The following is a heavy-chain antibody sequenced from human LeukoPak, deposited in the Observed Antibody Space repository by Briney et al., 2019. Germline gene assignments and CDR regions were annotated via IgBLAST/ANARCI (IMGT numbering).Heavy chain of an antibody. CDR3: ARSRLVRGVSRSLNRFDP. CDR2: INHSGST. V-gene: IGHV4-34*01. J-gene: IGHJ5*02. Sequence: SETLSLTCAVYGGSFSGYYWSWIRQPPGKGLEWIGEINHSGSTNYNPSLKSRVTISVDTSKNQFSLKLSSVTAADTAVYYCARSRLVRGVSRSLNRFDPWGQGTLVTVSS. CDR1: GGSFSGYY. D-gene: IGHD3-10*01.